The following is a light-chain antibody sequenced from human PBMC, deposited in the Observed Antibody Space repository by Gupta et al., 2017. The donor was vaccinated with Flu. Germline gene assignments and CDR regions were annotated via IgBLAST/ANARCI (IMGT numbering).Light chain of an antibody. CDR1: KLGDKY. J-gene: IGLJ2*01. CDR2: QDF. CDR3: QAWDTGTSVV. V-gene: IGLV3-1*01. Sequence: PGQTASITCSGDKLGDKYACWYQQRPGQSPVLVIYQDFKRPSGIPERFSASNSGNTATLTISGTQAMDEADYFCQAWDTGTSVVFGGGTKLTVL.